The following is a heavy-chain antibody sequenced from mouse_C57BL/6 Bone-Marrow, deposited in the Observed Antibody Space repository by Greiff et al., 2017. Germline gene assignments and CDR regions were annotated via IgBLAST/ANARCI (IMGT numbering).Heavy chain of an antibody. Sequence: QVQLQQPGAELVKPGASVKMSCKASGYPFTSYWLTWVKQRPGQGLEWIGDIYPGSGSTNYNEKFKSKATLTVDTSSSTAYMQLSSRTSEDSAVYYCARPYYSNYGYFDVWGTGTTVTVSS. D-gene: IGHD2-5*01. CDR3: ARPYYSNYGYFDV. V-gene: IGHV1-55*01. J-gene: IGHJ1*03. CDR2: IYPGSGST. CDR1: GYPFTSYW.